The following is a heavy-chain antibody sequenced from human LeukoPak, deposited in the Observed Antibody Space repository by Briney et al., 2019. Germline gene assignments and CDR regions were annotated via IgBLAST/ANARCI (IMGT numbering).Heavy chain of an antibody. D-gene: IGHD2-15*01. V-gene: IGHV1-69*05. CDR2: IIPIFGTA. J-gene: IGHJ6*03. Sequence: GASVKVSCKASGGTFSSYAISWVRQAPGQGLEWMGGIIPIFGTANYAQKFQGRVTITTDESTSTAYMELSSLRSEDTAVYYCATSIVVQYYYYYYMDVWGKGTTVTVSS. CDR1: GGTFSSYA. CDR3: ATSIVVQYYYYYYMDV.